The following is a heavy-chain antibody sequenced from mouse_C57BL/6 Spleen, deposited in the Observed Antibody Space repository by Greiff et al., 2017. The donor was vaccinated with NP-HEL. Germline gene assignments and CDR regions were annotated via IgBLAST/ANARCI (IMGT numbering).Heavy chain of an antibody. CDR2: ISDGGSYT. V-gene: IGHV5-4*01. Sequence: EVKLVESGGGLVKPGGSLKLSCAASGFTFSSYAMSWVRQTPEKRLEWVATISDGGSYTYYPDNVKGRFTISRDNAKKNLYLQMSHLKSEDTAMYYCARDLYYRGLYYAMDYWGQGTSVTVSS. D-gene: IGHD2-12*01. CDR3: ARDLYYRGLYYAMDY. CDR1: GFTFSSYA. J-gene: IGHJ4*01.